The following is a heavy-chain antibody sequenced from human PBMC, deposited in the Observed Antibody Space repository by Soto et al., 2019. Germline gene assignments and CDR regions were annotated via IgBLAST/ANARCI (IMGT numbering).Heavy chain of an antibody. Sequence: QVQLVQSGAEVKKPGASVKVSCKASGYTFTSYAMHWVRQAPGQRLEWMVWINAGNGHTKYSQKFQGRVTITRDTSASTAYMELSSLRSEDTAVYYCARGEFLSYDDYWGQGTLVTVSS. J-gene: IGHJ4*02. CDR1: GYTFTSYA. V-gene: IGHV1-3*01. CDR2: INAGNGHT. D-gene: IGHD3-16*01. CDR3: ARGEFLSYDDY.